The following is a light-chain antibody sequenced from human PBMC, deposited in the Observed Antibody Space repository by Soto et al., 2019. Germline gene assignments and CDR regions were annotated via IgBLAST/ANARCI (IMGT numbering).Light chain of an antibody. Sequence: AILMTQSPSSYSASTGDRVTITCRASQSVGTYLAWYQQKLGKAPKLLLYAAYILQGGVPSRFSGRGSGTDFTLTIDSLQPEDFATYYCQQYVSDPPTFGQGTRVEVK. CDR1: QSVGTY. CDR3: QQYVSDPPT. J-gene: IGKJ1*01. CDR2: AAY. V-gene: IGKV1-8*01.